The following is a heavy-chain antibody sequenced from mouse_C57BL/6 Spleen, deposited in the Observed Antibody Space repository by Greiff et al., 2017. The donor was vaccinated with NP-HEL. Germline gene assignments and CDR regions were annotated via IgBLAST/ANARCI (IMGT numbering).Heavy chain of an antibody. Sequence: VQLQQSGAELVKPGASVKMSCKASGYTFTSYWITWVKQRPGQGLEWIGDIYPGSGSTNYNEKFKSKATLTVDTSSSTAYMQLSSLTSEDSAVYYCARALITTVVVSYYYAMDYWGQGTSVTVSS. CDR3: ARALITTVVVSYYYAMDY. CDR2: IYPGSGST. D-gene: IGHD1-1*01. J-gene: IGHJ4*01. V-gene: IGHV1-55*01. CDR1: GYTFTSYW.